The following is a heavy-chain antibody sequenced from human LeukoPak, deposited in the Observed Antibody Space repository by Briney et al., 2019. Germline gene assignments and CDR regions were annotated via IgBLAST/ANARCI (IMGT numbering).Heavy chain of an antibody. CDR3: TSRNHYFYYIDV. J-gene: IGHJ6*03. CDR2: IFPSGSA. CDR1: GDSISSYY. V-gene: IGHV4-4*09. Sequence: SETLSLTCTVSGDSISSYYWSWIRQSPVKGLEGIGYIFPSGSAFYNPSLESRVTISLDTSENQFSLTLSSVTAADTAVYYCTSRNHYFYYIDVWGKGTTVTVSS.